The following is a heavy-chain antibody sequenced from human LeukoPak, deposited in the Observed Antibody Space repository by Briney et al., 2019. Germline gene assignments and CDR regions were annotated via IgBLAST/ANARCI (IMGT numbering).Heavy chain of an antibody. CDR1: GYTFTGYY. V-gene: IGHV1-2*02. D-gene: IGHD3-10*01. Sequence: ASVKVSCKASGYTFTGYYMHWVRQAPGQGLEWMGWINPNSGGTNYAQKFQGRVTMTRDTSISTAYMELSRLRSDDTAVYYCARYGSGSYSLCYYGMDVWGQGTTVTVSS. CDR3: ARYGSGSYSLCYYGMDV. CDR2: INPNSGGT. J-gene: IGHJ6*02.